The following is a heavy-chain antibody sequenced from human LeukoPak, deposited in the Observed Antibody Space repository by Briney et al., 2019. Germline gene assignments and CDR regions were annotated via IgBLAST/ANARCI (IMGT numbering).Heavy chain of an antibody. CDR1: GFTVSSNY. CDR3: ARDTWELLLVY. CDR2: IYSGGST. Sequence: GGSLRLSCAASGFTVSSNYMSWVRQAPGKGLEWVSVIYSGGSTYYADSVKGRFTISRDNSKNTLYLQMNSLRAEDTAVYYCARDTWELLLVYWGQGTLVTVSS. J-gene: IGHJ4*02. V-gene: IGHV3-66*02. D-gene: IGHD1-26*01.